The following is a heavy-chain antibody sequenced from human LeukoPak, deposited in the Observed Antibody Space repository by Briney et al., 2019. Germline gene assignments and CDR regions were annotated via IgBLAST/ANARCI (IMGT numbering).Heavy chain of an antibody. CDR2: ISSSSRYI. CDR1: GFTFSSYS. V-gene: IGHV3-21*01. D-gene: IGHD6-19*01. Sequence: GGSLRLSCAASGFTFSSYSMNWVRQAPGKGLEWVSSISSSSRYIYYADSVKGRFTISRDNAKNSLYLQMNSLRAEDTAVYYCARKAGTGAFDIWGQGTMVTVSS. J-gene: IGHJ3*02. CDR3: ARKAGTGAFDI.